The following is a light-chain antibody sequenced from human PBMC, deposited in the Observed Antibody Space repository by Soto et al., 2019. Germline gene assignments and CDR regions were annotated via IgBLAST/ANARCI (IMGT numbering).Light chain of an antibody. CDR1: SSNIGAGYD. V-gene: IGLV1-40*01. Sequence: QSVLTQPASVSGAPGQRVTISCTGSSSNIGAGYDVHWYQQLPGTAPKLLISGNNNRPSGVPDRFSGSKSGTSASLAITGLQAEDEADYYCQSYDSSVSKVVFGGGTKLTVL. J-gene: IGLJ2*01. CDR3: QSYDSSVSKVV. CDR2: GNN.